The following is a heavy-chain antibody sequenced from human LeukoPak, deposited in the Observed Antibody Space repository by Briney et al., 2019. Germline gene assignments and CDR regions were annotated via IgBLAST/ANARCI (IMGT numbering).Heavy chain of an antibody. D-gene: IGHD3-16*02. CDR3: ARHRPYDYVWGSYRSGDH. CDR1: GGSFSGYY. V-gene: IGHV4-34*01. Sequence: SETLSLTCADYGGSFSGYYWSWIRQPPGKGLEWIGEINHSGSTNYNPSLKSRVTISVDTSKNQFSLKLSSVTAADTAVYYCARHRPYDYVWGSYRSGDHWGQGTLVTVSS. J-gene: IGHJ4*02. CDR2: INHSGST.